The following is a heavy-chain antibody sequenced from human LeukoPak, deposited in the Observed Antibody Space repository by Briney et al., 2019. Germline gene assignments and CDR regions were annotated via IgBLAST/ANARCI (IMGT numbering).Heavy chain of an antibody. J-gene: IGHJ5*02. CDR2: INTKTGDP. D-gene: IGHD3-9*01. Sequence: GASVKVSCKASGYTFSDYAMNWVRQAPGQGLEWMGWINTKTGDPTYAQAFTGRFVFSFDTSVSTAYLQISSLKAEDTAVYYCARDQGDVVLRFFDWSAYNWFDPWGQGTLVTVSS. CDR3: ARDQGDVVLRFFDWSAYNWFDP. V-gene: IGHV7-4-1*02. CDR1: GYTFSDYA.